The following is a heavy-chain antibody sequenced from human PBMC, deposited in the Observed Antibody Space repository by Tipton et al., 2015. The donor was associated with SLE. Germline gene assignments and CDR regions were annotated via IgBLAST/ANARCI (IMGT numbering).Heavy chain of an antibody. CDR2: IYSGGST. V-gene: IGHV3-53*01. CDR1: GFTVSSNY. D-gene: IGHD3-22*01. CDR3: ARDYYDSSGYYDY. Sequence: SLRLSCAASGFTVSSNYMSWVRQAPGKGLEWVSVIYSGGSTYYADSVKGRFTISRDNSKNTLYLQMNSLRAEDTAVYYCARDYYDSSGYYDYWGQGTLVTVSS. J-gene: IGHJ4*02.